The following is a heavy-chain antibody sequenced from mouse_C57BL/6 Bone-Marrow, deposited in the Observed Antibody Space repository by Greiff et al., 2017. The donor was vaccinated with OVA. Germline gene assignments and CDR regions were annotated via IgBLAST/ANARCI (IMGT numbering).Heavy chain of an antibody. V-gene: IGHV14-4*01. CDR1: GFNIKDDY. CDR3: TTVGGSSYWYFDV. Sequence: EVKLQQSGAELVRPGASVKLSCTASGFNIKDDYMHWVKQRPEQGLEWIGWIDPENGDTEYASKFQGKATITADTSSNTAYLQLSSLTSEDTAVYYCTTVGGSSYWYFDVWGTGTTVTVSS. D-gene: IGHD1-1*01. J-gene: IGHJ1*03. CDR2: IDPENGDT.